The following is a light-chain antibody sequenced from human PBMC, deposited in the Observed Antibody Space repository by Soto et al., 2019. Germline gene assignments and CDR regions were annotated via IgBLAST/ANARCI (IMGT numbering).Light chain of an antibody. CDR3: QQRSDWPPT. CDR2: DAS. Sequence: EIVLTQSPATLSLSPGERATLSCRASQSVSSHLFWYQQKAGQVPRLLIYDASNRVTGIPARFGGSGSGTDFTLTISGLEPEDFAVYYCQQRSDWPPTFVGGTKVAIK. CDR1: QSVSSH. J-gene: IGKJ4*01. V-gene: IGKV3-11*01.